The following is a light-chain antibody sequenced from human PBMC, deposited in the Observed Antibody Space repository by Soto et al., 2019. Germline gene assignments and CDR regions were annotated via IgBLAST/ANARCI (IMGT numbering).Light chain of an antibody. Sequence: EIVLTKSPGTLSLSPGERATLSCRASQSISSNYLACYQHKPGQAPRLLIYDASSKATGTPDRFSGSGSGTDFTLTISSLQPDDFATYYCQHYNSYSEAFGQGTKVDIK. V-gene: IGKV3-20*01. CDR3: QHYNSYSEA. CDR1: QSISSNY. CDR2: DAS. J-gene: IGKJ1*01.